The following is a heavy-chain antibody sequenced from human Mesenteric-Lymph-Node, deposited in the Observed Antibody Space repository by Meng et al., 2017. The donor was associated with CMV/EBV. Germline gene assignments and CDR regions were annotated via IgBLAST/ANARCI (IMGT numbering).Heavy chain of an antibody. J-gene: IGHJ5*02. CDR2: INHSGST. D-gene: IGHD6-19*01. Sequence: SCSGDYCGWIRQPPGKGLEWIGEINHSGSTNYNPSLKSRVTISVDTSKNQCSLKLSSVTAADTAVYYCARGGGSIAVAVRQVAWFDPWGQGTLVTVSS. V-gene: IGHV4-34*01. CDR3: ARGGGSIAVAVRQVAWFDP. CDR1: SCSGDY.